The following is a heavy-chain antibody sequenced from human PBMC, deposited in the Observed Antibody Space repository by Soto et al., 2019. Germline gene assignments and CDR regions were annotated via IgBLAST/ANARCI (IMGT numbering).Heavy chain of an antibody. V-gene: IGHV1-18*01. CDR3: ARYLTTLYSRSWCSDY. Sequence: ASVKVSCKASGYTFTGYGISWVRQAPGQGLEWMGWISAYNGNTNYAQKLQGRVTMTTDTSTSTAYMELRSLRSDDTAVYYCARYLTTLYSRSWCSDYWGQGTLVTVYS. CDR1: GYTFTGYG. J-gene: IGHJ4*02. D-gene: IGHD6-13*01. CDR2: ISAYNGNT.